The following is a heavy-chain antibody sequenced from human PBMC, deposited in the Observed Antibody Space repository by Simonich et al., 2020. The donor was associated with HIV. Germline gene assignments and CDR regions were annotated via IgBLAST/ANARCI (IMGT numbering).Heavy chain of an antibody. Sequence: EVQLVESGGGLVQPGRSLRLSCAASGFTFDDYAMHWVRQAPGKGVEWVSGMSWNSGSIGYADSVKGRFTISRDNAKNSLYLQMNSLRAEDMALYYCAKGPGYSYGNYFDYWGQGTLVTVSS. J-gene: IGHJ4*02. CDR1: GFTFDDYA. D-gene: IGHD5-18*01. CDR3: AKGPGYSYGNYFDY. V-gene: IGHV3-9*03. CDR2: MSWNSGSI.